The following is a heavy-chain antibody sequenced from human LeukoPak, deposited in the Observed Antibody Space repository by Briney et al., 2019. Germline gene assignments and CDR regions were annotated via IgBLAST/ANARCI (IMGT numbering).Heavy chain of an antibody. V-gene: IGHV3-23*01. CDR3: ARAIVATNIDY. D-gene: IGHD5-12*01. Sequence: GGSLRLSCAASGFTFSSHAMSWVRQAPGKGLEWVSAISGGGAGTYYADSVKGRFTISRDNAKNSLYLQMNSLRAEDTAVYYCARAIVATNIDYWGQGTLVTVSS. CDR2: ISGGGAGT. CDR1: GFTFSSHA. J-gene: IGHJ4*02.